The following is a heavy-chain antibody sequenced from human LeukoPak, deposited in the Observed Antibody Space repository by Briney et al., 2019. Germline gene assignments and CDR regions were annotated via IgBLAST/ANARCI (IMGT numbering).Heavy chain of an antibody. J-gene: IGHJ4*02. V-gene: IGHV3-23*01. CDR1: GFTFSSYA. CDR3: AKDIPYSSRGIDY. D-gene: IGHD6-13*01. Sequence: GGTLRLSCAAPGFTFSSYAMTWVRQAPGKGLEWVSSISHSGGSTYYADSVKGRFSISRDNSKNTLYLQMNSLRAEDTAVYYCAKDIPYSSRGIDYWGQGTLVTVSS. CDR2: ISHSGGST.